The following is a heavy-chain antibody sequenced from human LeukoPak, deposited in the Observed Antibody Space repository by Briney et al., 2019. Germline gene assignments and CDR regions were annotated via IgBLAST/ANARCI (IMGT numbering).Heavy chain of an antibody. CDR3: ARDHELGWFDP. V-gene: IGHV4-59*01. CDR2: IYYSGST. J-gene: IGHJ5*02. Sequence: PSETLSLTCTVSGGSISSYYWSWIRQPPAKGLEWIGYIYYSGSTNYNPSLKSRVTISVDTSKNQFSLKLSSVTAADTAVYYCARDHELGWFDPWGQGTLVTVSS. CDR1: GGSISSYY. D-gene: IGHD1-26*01.